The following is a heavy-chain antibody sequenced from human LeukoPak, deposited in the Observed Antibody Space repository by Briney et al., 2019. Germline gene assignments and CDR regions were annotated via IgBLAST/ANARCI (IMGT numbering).Heavy chain of an antibody. CDR1: GVSIGIDNYL. CDR2: ILSSGST. J-gene: IGHJ3*02. D-gene: IGHD3-10*01. Sequence: SQTLSLTCTLSGVSIGIDNYLWSWVRQPAGKGLEWIGRILSSGSTNYNPSLRSRVTFSMDTSKNKFSLHLISVTAADTAVYYCAVRKFGYPFDIWGQGTMVTVSS. V-gene: IGHV4-61*02. CDR3: AVRKFGYPFDI.